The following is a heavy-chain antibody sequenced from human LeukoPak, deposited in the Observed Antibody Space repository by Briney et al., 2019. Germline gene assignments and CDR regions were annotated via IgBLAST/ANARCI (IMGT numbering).Heavy chain of an antibody. CDR1: GFTFSSYS. D-gene: IGHD1-7*01. J-gene: IGHJ4*02. CDR3: ARAHNWKYGSFDF. CDR2: ISSSSGTI. V-gene: IGHV3-48*04. Sequence: GSLRLSCAASGFTFSSYSMNWVRQAPGKGLEWVSYISSSSGTIYYADSVKGRFTISRDNAKNSLYLQMNSLRAEDTAVYYCARAHNWKYGSFDFWGQGTLVTVSS.